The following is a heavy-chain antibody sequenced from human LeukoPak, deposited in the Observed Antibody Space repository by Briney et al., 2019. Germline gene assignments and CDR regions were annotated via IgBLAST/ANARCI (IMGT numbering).Heavy chain of an antibody. J-gene: IGHJ4*02. CDR2: IFRTGST. CDR3: ARVLRVQRRSIDY. Sequence: SETLSLTCTVSGGSITSDDYYWSWIRQPPGKGLDWIGYIFRTGSTYYKASLRIRVNILLDSSKTQFSLNLNSVTAADTAVYFCARVLRVQRRSIDYWGQGILVTVSS. CDR1: GGSITSDDYY. D-gene: IGHD1-1*01. V-gene: IGHV4-30-4*01.